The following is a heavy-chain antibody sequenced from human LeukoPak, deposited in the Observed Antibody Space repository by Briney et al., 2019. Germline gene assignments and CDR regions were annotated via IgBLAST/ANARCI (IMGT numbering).Heavy chain of an antibody. CDR3: ARTIGYYDFWSGYYLAPPHFDY. J-gene: IGHJ4*02. V-gene: IGHV3-33*01. Sequence: PGKSLRLSCAASGFTFSGYGMHWVRQAPGKGLEWVTVIWSDGSNKYYADSVKGRFTISRDNSKNTLYLQMNSLRAEDTAVYYCARTIGYYDFWSGYYLAPPHFDYWGQGTLVTVSS. CDR2: IWSDGSNK. CDR1: GFTFSGYG. D-gene: IGHD3-3*01.